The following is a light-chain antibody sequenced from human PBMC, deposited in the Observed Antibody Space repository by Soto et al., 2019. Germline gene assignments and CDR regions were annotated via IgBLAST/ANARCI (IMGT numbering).Light chain of an antibody. CDR1: SSDVGAYNY. J-gene: IGLJ3*02. CDR3: SSYTTSTSLE. V-gene: IGLV2-14*03. Sequence: QSALTQPPSVSGSPGQSITISCTGTSSDVGAYNYVSWYQQHPGKAPKLIISNVSDRPSGIPNRFSASKSGNTASLTISGLQAEDEAHYYCSSYTTSTSLEFGGGTKLTVL. CDR2: NVS.